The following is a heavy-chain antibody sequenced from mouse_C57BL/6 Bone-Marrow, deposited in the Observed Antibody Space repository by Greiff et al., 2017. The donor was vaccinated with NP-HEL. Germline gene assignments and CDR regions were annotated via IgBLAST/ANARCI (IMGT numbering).Heavy chain of an antibody. Sequence: EVQLKESGPVLVKPGASVKMSCKASGYTFTDYYMNWVKQSHGKSLEWIGVINPYNGGTSYNQKFKGKATLTVDKSSSTAYMELNSLTSEDSAVYYCARYLREVDWGQGTTLTVSS. CDR1: GYTFTDYY. CDR3: ARYLREVD. D-gene: IGHD5-1*01. CDR2: INPYNGGT. V-gene: IGHV1-19*01. J-gene: IGHJ2*01.